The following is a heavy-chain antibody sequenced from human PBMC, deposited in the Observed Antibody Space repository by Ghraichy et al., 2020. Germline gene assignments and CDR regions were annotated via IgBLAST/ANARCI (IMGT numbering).Heavy chain of an antibody. V-gene: IGHV4-59*08. J-gene: IGHJ3*02. CDR1: GGSISSYY. D-gene: IGHD2-21*02. CDR3: ARLEESCGGDCYVMAFDI. Sequence: SQTLSLTCTVSGGSISSYYWSWIRQPPGKGLEWIGYIYYSGSTNYNPSLKSRVTISVDTSKNQFSLKLSSVTAADTAVYYCARLEESCGGDCYVMAFDIWGQGTMVTVSS. CDR2: IYYSGST.